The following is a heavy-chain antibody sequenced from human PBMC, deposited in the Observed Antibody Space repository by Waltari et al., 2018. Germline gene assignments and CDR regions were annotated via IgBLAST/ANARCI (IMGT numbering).Heavy chain of an antibody. CDR3: ARGLLDSTWPRGY. CDR1: GYSISSGYY. CDR2: IYHSGST. J-gene: IGHJ4*02. Sequence: QVQLQESGPGLVKPSETLSLTCAVSGYSISSGYYWGWIRQPPGKGLEWIGSIYHSGSTYYNPSLKSRVTISVDTSKNQFSLKLSSVTAADTAVYYCARGLLDSTWPRGYWGQGTLVTVSS. D-gene: IGHD2-2*01. V-gene: IGHV4-38-2*01.